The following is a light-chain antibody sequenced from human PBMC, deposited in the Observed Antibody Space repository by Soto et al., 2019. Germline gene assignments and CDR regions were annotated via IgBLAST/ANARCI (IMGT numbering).Light chain of an antibody. CDR2: GAS. V-gene: IGKV3-20*01. CDR3: QQYMSSVT. Sequence: PGPRAALSCRASQSVDTTFFAWYQKKPGQAPRRLIYGASKRATGIPDRFSGSGSGTDFTLIISRLEPEDFAVYYCQQYMSSVTFGQGTKVEIK. J-gene: IGKJ1*01. CDR1: QSVDTTF.